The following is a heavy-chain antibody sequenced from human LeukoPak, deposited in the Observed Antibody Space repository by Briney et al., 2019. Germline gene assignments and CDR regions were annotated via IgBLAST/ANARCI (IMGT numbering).Heavy chain of an antibody. D-gene: IGHD3-16*01. CDR1: GFTFSSYA. CDR3: AKDRLGGPYFFHY. J-gene: IGHJ4*02. Sequence: GGSLRLSCASSGFTFSSYAMSWVRQAPGKGVEWVSTIGGTGVRTYYADSVKGRFTISRDNSKNTLYLLINSLRAEDTAVYFCAKDRLGGPYFFHYWGQGTLVTVSS. V-gene: IGHV3-23*01. CDR2: IGGTGVRT.